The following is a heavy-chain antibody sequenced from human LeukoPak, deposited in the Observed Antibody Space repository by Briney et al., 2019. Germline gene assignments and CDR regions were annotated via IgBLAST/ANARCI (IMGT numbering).Heavy chain of an antibody. CDR1: GGSFSGYY. Sequence: PSETLSLTCAVYGGSFSGYYWSWIRQPPGKGLEWIGEINHSGSTNYNPSLKSRVTISVDTSKNRFSLKLSSVTAADTAVYYCARGLAAGTKYWGQGTLVTVSS. CDR3: ARGLAAGTKY. D-gene: IGHD6-13*01. CDR2: INHSGST. V-gene: IGHV4-34*01. J-gene: IGHJ4*02.